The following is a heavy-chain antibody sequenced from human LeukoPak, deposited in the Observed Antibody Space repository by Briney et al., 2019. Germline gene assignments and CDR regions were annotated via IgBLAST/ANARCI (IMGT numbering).Heavy chain of an antibody. CDR1: GWSFSGYY. V-gene: IGHV4-34*01. J-gene: IGHJ5*02. D-gene: IGHD2-2*02. Sequence: SETLSLTCAAYGWSFSGYYWSWIRQPPGKGLEWIGEINHSGSTNYNPSVKSRVTISVDTSKNQFSLKLSSVTAADTAVYYCACYSNIAVVDELPAAIGGNWFNPWGQGTLVTVSS. CDR2: INHSGST. CDR3: ACYSNIAVVDELPAAIGGNWFNP.